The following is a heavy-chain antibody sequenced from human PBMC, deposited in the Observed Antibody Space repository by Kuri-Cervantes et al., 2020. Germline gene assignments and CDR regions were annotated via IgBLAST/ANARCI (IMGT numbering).Heavy chain of an antibody. CDR3: ARGAYGDYMEQKYFQH. D-gene: IGHD4-17*01. V-gene: IGHV5-51*01. Sequence: GGSLRLSCKGSGYSFTSYWIGWVRQMPGKGLEWMGIIYPGDSDTRYSPSFQGQVTIPADKSISTAYLQWSSLKASDTAMYYCARGAYGDYMEQKYFQHWGQGTLVTVSS. CDR1: GYSFTSYW. J-gene: IGHJ1*01. CDR2: IYPGDSDT.